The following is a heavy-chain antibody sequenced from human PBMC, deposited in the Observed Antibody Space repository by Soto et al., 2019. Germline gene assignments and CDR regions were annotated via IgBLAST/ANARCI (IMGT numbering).Heavy chain of an antibody. CDR3: ARAGAALVRGSMGGFDY. CDR2: INHSGTV. Sequence: QVHLQQWGAGLLKPSETLSLTCAVNGGAFNGYYWTWIRQSPGKGLQWIGEINHSGTVDYNPSLQSRVTFSIATSKKQCSPTLTSVTAADTAVYYWARAGAALVRGSMGGFDYWGQGTLVTVSS. D-gene: IGHD3-10*01. CDR1: GGAFNGYY. V-gene: IGHV4-34*01. J-gene: IGHJ4*02.